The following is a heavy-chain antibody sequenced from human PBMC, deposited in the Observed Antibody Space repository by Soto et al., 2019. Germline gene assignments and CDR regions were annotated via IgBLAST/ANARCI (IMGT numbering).Heavy chain of an antibody. D-gene: IGHD3-22*01. J-gene: IGHJ3*02. Sequence: GASVKVSCKSSGFTFTGYYIHWVRQAPGQGLEWMGWINANSGATNYAQKFQGGVTMTRDTSINTAYLELSRLKSDDTAVYYCARPSRPNYYANSGSAFDICGQGTMVTVSS. CDR3: ARPSRPNYYANSGSAFDI. CDR2: INANSGAT. CDR1: GFTFTGYY. V-gene: IGHV1-2*02.